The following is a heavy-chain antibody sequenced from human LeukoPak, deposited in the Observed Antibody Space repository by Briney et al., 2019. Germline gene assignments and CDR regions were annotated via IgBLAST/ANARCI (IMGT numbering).Heavy chain of an antibody. J-gene: IGHJ6*02. D-gene: IGHD3-22*01. Sequence: SETLSLTCTVSGGSISSYYWSWIRQPPGKGLEWIGYIYYSGSTNYNPSLKSRVTMSVDTSKNQFSLKLSSVTAADTAVYYCARSYDRYGMDVWGQGTTVTVSS. CDR1: GGSISSYY. CDR2: IYYSGST. V-gene: IGHV4-59*01. CDR3: ARSYDRYGMDV.